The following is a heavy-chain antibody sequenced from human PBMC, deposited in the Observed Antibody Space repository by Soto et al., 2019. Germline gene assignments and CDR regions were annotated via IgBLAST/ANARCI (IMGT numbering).Heavy chain of an antibody. V-gene: IGHV3-30*18. J-gene: IGHJ4*02. CDR2: ISYDGSNK. Sequence: GGSLRLSCAASGFTFSSYGMHWVRQAPGKGLEWVAVISYDGSNKYYADSVKGRFTISRDNSKNTLYLQMNSLRAEDTAVYYCEKGLVPVAGKPHYGYWGQGTLVTVPS. D-gene: IGHD6-19*01. CDR1: GFTFSSYG. CDR3: EKGLVPVAGKPHYGY.